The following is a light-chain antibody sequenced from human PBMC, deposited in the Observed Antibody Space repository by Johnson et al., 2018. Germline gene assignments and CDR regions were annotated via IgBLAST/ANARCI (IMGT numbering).Light chain of an antibody. V-gene: IGLV1-51*02. CDR1: SSNIGNNY. CDR3: GTWDSSLSAGNV. J-gene: IGLJ1*01. CDR2: ENN. Sequence: QSVLTQPPSVSAAPGQKVTISCSGSSSNIGNNYVSWYQQLPGTAPKLLIYENNKRPSGIPDRFSGSKSGTSATQGITGLQPGDEADYYCGTWDSSLSAGNVFGTGTKVTVL.